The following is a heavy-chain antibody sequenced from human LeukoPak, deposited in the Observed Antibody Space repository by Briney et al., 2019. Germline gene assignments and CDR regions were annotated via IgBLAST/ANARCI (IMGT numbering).Heavy chain of an antibody. CDR1: GFTFSSYA. D-gene: IGHD2-2*01. V-gene: IGHV3-23*01. CDR2: ISGSGGST. CDR3: AKVRSVVPAATYYFDY. Sequence: GGSLRLSCAASGFTFSSYAMSWVRQAPGKGLGWVSAISGSGGSTYYADSVKGRFTISRDNSKKRLYLQMNSLRAEDTAVYYCAKVRSVVPAATYYFDYWGQGTLVTVSS. J-gene: IGHJ4*02.